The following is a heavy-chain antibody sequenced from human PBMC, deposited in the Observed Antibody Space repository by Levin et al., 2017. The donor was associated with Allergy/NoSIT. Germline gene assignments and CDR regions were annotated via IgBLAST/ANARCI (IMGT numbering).Heavy chain of an antibody. CDR3: ARAHYGSGSYAAYYYYYMDV. Sequence: PGGSLRLSCAASGFTFSSYAMHWVRQAPGKGLEWVAVISYDGSNKYYADSVKGRFTISRDNSKNTLYLQMNSLRAEDTAVYYCARAHYGSGSYAAYYYYYMDVWGKGTTVTVSS. V-gene: IGHV3-30-3*01. CDR1: GFTFSSYA. J-gene: IGHJ6*03. D-gene: IGHD3-10*01. CDR2: ISYDGSNK.